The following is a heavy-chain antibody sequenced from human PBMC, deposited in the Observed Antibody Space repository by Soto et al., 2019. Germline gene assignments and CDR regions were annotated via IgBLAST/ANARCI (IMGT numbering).Heavy chain of an antibody. CDR3: ASTIAAAVLPARLRHWFDP. J-gene: IGHJ5*02. CDR1: GGSFSGFY. D-gene: IGHD6-13*01. V-gene: IGHV4-34*01. Sequence: SETLSLTCAVYGGSFSGFYWSWIRQPPGKGLKWIGEINHSGSTNYNPSLKSRDTISVDTSKNQFSLKLSSVTAADTAVYYCASTIAAAVLPARLRHWFDPWGQGTLVTVSS. CDR2: INHSGST.